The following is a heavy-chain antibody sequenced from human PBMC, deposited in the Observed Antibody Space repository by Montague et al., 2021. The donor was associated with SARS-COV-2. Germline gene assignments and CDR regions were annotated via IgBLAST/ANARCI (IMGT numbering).Heavy chain of an antibody. CDR3: ARFAYRLLFIASYYGMDV. V-gene: IGHV4-34*01. Sequence: SETLSLTCAVYGGPFSGYSWSWIRQPQGKGMERIWEISHSGSTNYNQTLKSRVPISIDTSKNKISLKLSSVAAADTAVYYCARFAYRLLFIASYYGMDVWGQGTTVTVSS. D-gene: IGHD2-2*01. CDR1: GGPFSGYS. CDR2: ISHSGST. J-gene: IGHJ6*02.